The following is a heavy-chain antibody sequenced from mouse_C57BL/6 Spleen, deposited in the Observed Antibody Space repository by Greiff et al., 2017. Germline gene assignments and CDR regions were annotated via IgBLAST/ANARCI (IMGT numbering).Heavy chain of an antibody. CDR1: GYTFTSYW. J-gene: IGHJ1*03. CDR2: IDPSESYT. D-gene: IGHD1-1*01. Sequence: QVQLKQPGAELVRPGTSVKLSCKASGYTFTSYWMHWVKQRPGQGLEWIGVIDPSESYTNYNQKFKGKATLTVDTSSSTAYMQLSSLTSEDSAVYYCARKTTVVAHWYFDVWGTGTTVTVSS. V-gene: IGHV1-59*01. CDR3: ARKTTVVAHWYFDV.